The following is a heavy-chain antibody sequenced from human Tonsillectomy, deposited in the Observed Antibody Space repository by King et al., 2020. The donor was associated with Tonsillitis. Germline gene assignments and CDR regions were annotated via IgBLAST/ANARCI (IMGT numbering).Heavy chain of an antibody. D-gene: IGHD3-22*01. CDR2: IYYSGST. J-gene: IGHJ3*02. CDR3: ARDHWYYDSSGYDAFDI. Sequence: VQLQESGPGLVKPSQTLSLTCTVSGCSISSGGYYWSWIRQHPGKGLGWIGYIYYSGSTYYNPSLKSRVTISVDTSKNQFSLKLSSVTAADTAVYYCARDHWYYDSSGYDAFDIWGQGTMVTVSS. V-gene: IGHV4-31*03. CDR1: GCSISSGGYY.